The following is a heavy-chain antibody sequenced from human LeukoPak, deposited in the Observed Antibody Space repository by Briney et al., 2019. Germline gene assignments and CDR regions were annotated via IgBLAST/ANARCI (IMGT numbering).Heavy chain of an antibody. J-gene: IGHJ4*02. V-gene: IGHV3-23*01. Sequence: GGSLRLSCAASGFTFSSYAMSWVRQAPGKGLEWVSAISGSGGSTYYADSVKGRFTISRDNSKNMLYLQMNSLRAEDTAVYYCAKPCSSWYGYFDYWGQGTLVTVSS. CDR1: GFTFSSYA. CDR2: ISGSGGST. CDR3: AKPCSSWYGYFDY. D-gene: IGHD6-13*01.